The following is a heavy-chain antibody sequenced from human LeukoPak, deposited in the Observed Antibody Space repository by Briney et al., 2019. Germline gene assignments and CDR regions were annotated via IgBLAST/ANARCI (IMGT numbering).Heavy chain of an antibody. CDR3: ATKESGTYYN. CDR1: GFPFSTYG. CDR2: ITDDGSNQ. D-gene: IGHD1-26*01. Sequence: GGSLRLSCAGSGFPFSTYGIHWVRQAPARGLEWVALITDDGSNQYYADSVKGRFTISRDNSKSTMYLQMNGLRGEDTAVYYCATKESGTYYNWGQGTLVTVSS. V-gene: IGHV3-30*03. J-gene: IGHJ4*02.